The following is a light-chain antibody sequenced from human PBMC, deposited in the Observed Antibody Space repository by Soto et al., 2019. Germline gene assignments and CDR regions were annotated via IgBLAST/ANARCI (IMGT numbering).Light chain of an antibody. J-gene: IGKJ2*01. Sequence: DIQMTQSPSSLSASVGDRVTITCRASQSISSYLNWYQKKPGKAPKLLIYAASSLQSGVPSRISGSGSGTDFTLTISSLQHADFATYYCQQSYSTPGTLGPGTKLEIQ. CDR3: QQSYSTPGT. CDR2: AAS. V-gene: IGKV1-39*01. CDR1: QSISSY.